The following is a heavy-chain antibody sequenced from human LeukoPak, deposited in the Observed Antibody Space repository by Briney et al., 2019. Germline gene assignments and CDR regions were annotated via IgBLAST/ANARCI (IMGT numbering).Heavy chain of an antibody. V-gene: IGHV1-18*01. D-gene: IGHD3-3*01. CDR1: GYTLTSYG. J-gene: IGHJ6*03. CDR2: ISAYNGNT. CDR3: ARYDFWSGPMPYYYYYMDV. Sequence: ASAKVSCEASGYTLTSYGISWVRDAPGQGLEWMGWISAYNGNTNYAQKLQGRVTMTTDTSTSTAYMELRSLRYDDTAVYYCARYDFWSGPMPYYYYYMDVWGKGTTVTVSS.